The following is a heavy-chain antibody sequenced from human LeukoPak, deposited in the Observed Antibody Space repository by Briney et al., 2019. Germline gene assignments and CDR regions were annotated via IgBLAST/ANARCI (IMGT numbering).Heavy chain of an antibody. Sequence: SVKVSCKASGGTFSSYAISWVRQAPGQGLEWMGGIIPIFGTANYAQKFQGRVTITADESTSTAYMELSSLRSEDTAVYYCARVGKKEMDFDYWGQGTLVTVSS. CDR2: IIPIFGTA. J-gene: IGHJ4*02. CDR3: ARVGKKEMDFDY. CDR1: GGTFSSYA. D-gene: IGHD5-24*01. V-gene: IGHV1-69*01.